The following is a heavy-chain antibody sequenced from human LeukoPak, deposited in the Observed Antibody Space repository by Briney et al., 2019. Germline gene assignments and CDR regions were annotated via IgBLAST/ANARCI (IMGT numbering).Heavy chain of an antibody. V-gene: IGHV3-7*01. Sequence: PGGSLRLSCAASGFTFSSYSMSWVRQPPGKGLQWVANIKQDGSEEYCVASVKGRFTISRDNAMNSLYLQMNSLRAEDTAVYYCAAYYSSSWDYWGQGTLVTVSA. J-gene: IGHJ4*02. CDR2: IKQDGSEE. CDR3: AAYYSSSWDY. CDR1: GFTFSSYS. D-gene: IGHD6-13*01.